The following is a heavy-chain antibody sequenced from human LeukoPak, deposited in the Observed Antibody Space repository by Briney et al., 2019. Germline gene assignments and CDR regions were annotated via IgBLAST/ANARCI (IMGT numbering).Heavy chain of an antibody. D-gene: IGHD1-26*01. V-gene: IGHV1-46*01. CDR3: ARDGWWELLYYFDY. CDR1: GYTFTSYY. Sequence: ASVQVSCQASGYTFTSYYMHWVRQAPGQGLEWMGIINPSGGSTSYAQKFQGRVAMTRDTSTSTVYMELSSLRSEDTAVYYCARDGWWELLYYFDYWGQGTLVTVSS. J-gene: IGHJ4*02. CDR2: INPSGGST.